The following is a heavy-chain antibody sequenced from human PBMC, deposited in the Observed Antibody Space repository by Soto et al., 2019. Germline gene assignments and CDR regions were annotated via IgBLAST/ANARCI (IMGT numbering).Heavy chain of an antibody. Sequence: GGSLRLSCAASGFTVSSNYMSWVRQAPGKGLEWVSVIYSGGSTYYADSVKGRFTISRHNSKNTLYLQMNSLRAEDTAVYYCARRYCSGGSCYWAYWGQGTLVTVSS. V-gene: IGHV3-53*04. J-gene: IGHJ4*02. D-gene: IGHD2-15*01. CDR3: ARRYCSGGSCYWAY. CDR2: IYSGGST. CDR1: GFTVSSNY.